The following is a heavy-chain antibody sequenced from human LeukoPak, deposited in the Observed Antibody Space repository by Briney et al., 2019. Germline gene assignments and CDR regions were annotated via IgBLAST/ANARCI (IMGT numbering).Heavy chain of an antibody. CDR2: ISSSSSYT. V-gene: IGHV3-11*05. D-gene: IGHD4-17*01. Sequence: GGSLRLSCAASGFTFSDYYMSWIRQAPGEGLEWVSYISSSSSYTNYADSVKGRFTISRDNAKNSLYLQMNSLRAEDTAVYYCARGSYGDQPYYFDYWGQGTLVTVSS. CDR1: GFTFSDYY. J-gene: IGHJ4*02. CDR3: ARGSYGDQPYYFDY.